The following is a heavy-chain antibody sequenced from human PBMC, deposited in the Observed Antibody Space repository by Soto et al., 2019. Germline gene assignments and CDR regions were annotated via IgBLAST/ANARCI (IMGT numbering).Heavy chain of an antibody. CDR3: ARTQLAPDYYYYYYMDV. Sequence: SETLSLTCTVSGGSISSYYWSWIRQPPGKGLEWIGYIYYSGSTNYNPSLKSRVTISVDTSKNQFSLKLSSVTAADTAVYYCARTQLAPDYYYYYYMDVWGKGTTVTVSS. J-gene: IGHJ6*03. D-gene: IGHD6-6*01. CDR2: IYYSGST. CDR1: GGSISSYY. V-gene: IGHV4-59*01.